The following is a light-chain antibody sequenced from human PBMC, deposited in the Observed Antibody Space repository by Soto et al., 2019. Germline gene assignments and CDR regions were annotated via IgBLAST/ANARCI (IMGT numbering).Light chain of an antibody. V-gene: IGLV2-14*03. J-gene: IGLJ2*01. CDR3: SSYTSRATLV. Sequence: QSALTQPASVSGSPGQSITIACTGTSNDVGGYDYVTWYQHHPGKAPKLMIYDVSNRPSGISDRFSASKSGNTASLTISGVKAEDEAHYYCSSYTSRATLVFGGGTKVTVL. CDR2: DVS. CDR1: SNDVGGYDY.